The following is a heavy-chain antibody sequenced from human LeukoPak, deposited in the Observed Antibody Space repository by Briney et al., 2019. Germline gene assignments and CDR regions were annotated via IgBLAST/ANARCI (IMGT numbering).Heavy chain of an antibody. J-gene: IGHJ1*01. CDR2: IIPILGIA. D-gene: IGHD3-22*01. Sequence: SVKVSCKASGGTFSSYAISWVRQAPGQGLEWMGRIIPILGIANYAQKFQGRVTITADKSTSTAYMELSSLRSEDTAVYYCARFHYYDSSGYYQDGYFQHWGQGTLVTVSS. CDR1: GGTFSSYA. V-gene: IGHV1-69*04. CDR3: ARFHYYDSSGYYQDGYFQH.